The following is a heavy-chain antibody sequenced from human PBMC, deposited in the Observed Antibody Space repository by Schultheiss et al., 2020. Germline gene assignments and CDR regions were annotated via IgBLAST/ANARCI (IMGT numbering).Heavy chain of an antibody. CDR3: AKAGLGCSSTSCYRHNWFDP. CDR1: GFTFSSYG. CDR2: ISYDGSNK. V-gene: IGHV3-30*18. Sequence: GSLRLSCAASGFTFSSYGMHWVRQAPGKGLEWVAVISYDGSNKYYADSVKGRFTISRDNSKNTLYLQMNSLRAEDTAVYYCAKAGLGCSSTSCYRHNWFDPWGQGTLVTVSS. D-gene: IGHD2-2*01. J-gene: IGHJ5*02.